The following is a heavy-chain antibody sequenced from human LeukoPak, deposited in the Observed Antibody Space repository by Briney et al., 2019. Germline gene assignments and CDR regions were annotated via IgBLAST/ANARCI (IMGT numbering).Heavy chain of an antibody. CDR2: ISSSGGST. Sequence: GGSLRLSCSASGFTFSSYAMHWVREAPGKGLEYASTISSSGGSTYYIDSVKGRFTISRDSSKDTLYLQMSSLRAEDTAVYYCAFLGGGWLDAFDISGQGTMVTVSS. CDR1: GFTFSSYA. V-gene: IGHV3-64D*09. J-gene: IGHJ3*02. D-gene: IGHD5-24*01. CDR3: AFLGGGWLDAFDI.